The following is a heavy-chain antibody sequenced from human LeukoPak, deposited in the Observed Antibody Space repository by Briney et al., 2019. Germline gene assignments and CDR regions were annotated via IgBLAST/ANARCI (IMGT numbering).Heavy chain of an antibody. CDR2: IKSKTDGGTT. V-gene: IGHV3-15*01. D-gene: IGHD5-18*01. CDR1: GFTFTNAW. CDR3: VRQREPGYSYLEY. J-gene: IGHJ4*02. Sequence: PGGSLRLSCAASGFTFTNAWMSWVRQAPGKGLEWVGRIKSKTDGGTTDYAVPVKGRFTISRDDSKNTLYLQMNSLITGDTAMYYCVRQREPGYSYLEYWGQGTLVTVSS.